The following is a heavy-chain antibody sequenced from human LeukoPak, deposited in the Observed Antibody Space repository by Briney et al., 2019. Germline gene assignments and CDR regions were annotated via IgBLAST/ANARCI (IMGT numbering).Heavy chain of an antibody. D-gene: IGHD6-13*01. CDR3: ARHWYSSSRIFDY. CDR2: IYYSGST. V-gene: IGHV4-59*08. J-gene: IGHJ4*02. CDR1: GGSINGYY. Sequence: SETLSLTCTVSGGSINGYYWSWIRQPPGKGLEWIGYIYYSGSTNYNPSLKSRVTISVDTSKNHFSLKLSSVTAADTAVYYCARHWYSSSRIFDYWGQGTLVTVSS.